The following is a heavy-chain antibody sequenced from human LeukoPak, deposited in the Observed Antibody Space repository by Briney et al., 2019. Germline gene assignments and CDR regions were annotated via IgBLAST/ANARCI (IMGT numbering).Heavy chain of an antibody. V-gene: IGHV4-39*07. Sequence: PSETLSLTCTVSGGSISSSSYYWGWIRQPPGKGLEWIGSIYYSGSTNYNPSLKSRVTISVDTSKNQFSLKLSSVTAADTAVYYCARGRYYDSSGYYYGGVMVDYWGQGTLVTVSS. CDR2: IYYSGST. CDR1: GGSISSSSYY. J-gene: IGHJ4*02. CDR3: ARGRYYDSSGYYYGGVMVDY. D-gene: IGHD3-22*01.